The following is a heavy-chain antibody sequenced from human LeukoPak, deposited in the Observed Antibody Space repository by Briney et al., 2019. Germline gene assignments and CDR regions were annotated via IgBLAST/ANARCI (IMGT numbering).Heavy chain of an antibody. D-gene: IGHD3-10*01. CDR2: IYTSGST. Sequence: SETLSLTCTVSGGSISSYYWSWIRQPAGKGLEWIGRIYTSGSTTYNPSLKSRVNMSVDTSKNQFSLKLSSVPAADTAVYYCARDLITMVRGAEYYYGMDAWGQGTTVTVSS. CDR1: GGSISSYY. CDR3: ARDLITMVRGAEYYYGMDA. V-gene: IGHV4-4*07. J-gene: IGHJ6*02.